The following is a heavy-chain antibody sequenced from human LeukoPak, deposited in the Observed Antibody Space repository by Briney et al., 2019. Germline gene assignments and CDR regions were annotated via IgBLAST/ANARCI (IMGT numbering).Heavy chain of an antibody. J-gene: IGHJ4*02. CDR1: GGSISSYY. CDR2: IHYSGGIT. Sequence: SETLSLTCTVSGGSISSYYWSWIRQPPGKGLEWIGYIHYSGGITYYNPSLKSRVTVSMDTTKNQFSLKLASVTAADTAVYYCAGKYYYDSSGYFYVDWWGQGTLVTVSS. CDR3: AGKYYYDSSGYFYVDW. V-gene: IGHV4-59*08. D-gene: IGHD3-22*01.